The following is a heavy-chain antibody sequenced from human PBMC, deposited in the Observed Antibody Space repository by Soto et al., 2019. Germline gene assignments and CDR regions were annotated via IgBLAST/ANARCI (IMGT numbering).Heavy chain of an antibody. CDR1: GFSLPTSGVG. J-gene: IGHJ4*02. CDR3: AHRVLRTVFGLVTTTAIYFDF. Sequence: QITLNESGPTQVKPRQTLTLTCTFSGFSLPTSGVGVGWIRQSPGKAPEWLALIYWDDDKRYSPSLKSRLTITKDTSKNPVVLTMADLDPADTATYYCAHRVLRTVFGLVTTTAIYFDFWGQGTPVAVSS. D-gene: IGHD3-3*01. V-gene: IGHV2-5*02. CDR2: IYWDDDK.